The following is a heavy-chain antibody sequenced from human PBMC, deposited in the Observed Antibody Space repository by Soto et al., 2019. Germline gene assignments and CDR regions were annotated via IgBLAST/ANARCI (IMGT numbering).Heavy chain of an antibody. J-gene: IGHJ3*02. CDR1: GYTFTSYG. CDR3: ARITTATGDAFDI. CDR2: IRVYNGNT. Sequence: GASVKVSCKASGYTFTSYGISWVRQAPGQGLEWMGWIRVYNGNTNYAQKLQGRVTMTTDTSTSTDYMELRSLRSDDTAVYYCARITTATGDAFDIWGQGTMVTVSS. V-gene: IGHV1-18*01. D-gene: IGHD1-1*01.